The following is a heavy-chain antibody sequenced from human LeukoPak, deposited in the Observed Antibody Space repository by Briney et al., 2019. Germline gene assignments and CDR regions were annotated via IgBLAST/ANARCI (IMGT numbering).Heavy chain of an antibody. J-gene: IGHJ4*02. V-gene: IGHV3-30*18. CDR1: GFSFSSYG. CDR2: ISYDESSK. CDR3: AKDVKYNWNYIDY. Sequence: GGSLRLSCVVSGFSFSSYGMHWVRQAPGKGLEWVVVISYDESSKYYADSVKGRFTISRDNSKNTLYLQMNSLRAEDTALYYCAKDVKYNWNYIDYWGQGALVTVSS. D-gene: IGHD1-20*01.